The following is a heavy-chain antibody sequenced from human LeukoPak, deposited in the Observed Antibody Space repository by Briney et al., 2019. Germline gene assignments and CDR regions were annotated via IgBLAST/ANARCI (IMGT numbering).Heavy chain of an antibody. CDR1: GFTFSSYS. J-gene: IGHJ5*02. V-gene: IGHV3-21*01. D-gene: IGHD2-21*02. CDR3: ARTATAYCGGDCLGPFDP. Sequence: GGSLRLSCAASGFTFSSYSMNWVRQAPGKGLEWVSSISSSSNYVYYIDSMKGRFTISRDNAKNSLYLQMNSLRAEDTAVYFCARTATAYCGGDCLGPFDPWGQGTLVTVSS. CDR2: ISSSSNYV.